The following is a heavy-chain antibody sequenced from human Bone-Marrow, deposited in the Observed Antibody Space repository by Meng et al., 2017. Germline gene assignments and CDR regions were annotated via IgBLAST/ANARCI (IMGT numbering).Heavy chain of an antibody. Sequence: GESLKISCKGSGYSFTSYWIGWVRQMPGKGLEWMGIIYPGDSDTRYSPSFQGQVTISADKSISTAYLQWSSLKASDTAMYYCARPSRPGFGEYIRGKDAFDIWREGTML. CDR1: GYSFTSYW. CDR2: IYPGDSDT. CDR3: ARPSRPGFGEYIRGKDAFDI. J-gene: IGHJ3*02. D-gene: IGHD3-10*01. V-gene: IGHV5-51*01.